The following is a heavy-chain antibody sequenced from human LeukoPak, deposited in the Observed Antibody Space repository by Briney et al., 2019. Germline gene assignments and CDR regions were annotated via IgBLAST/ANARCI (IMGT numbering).Heavy chain of an antibody. Sequence: SETLSLTCTVSGGSISSGGYYWSWIRQHPGKSLEWVGYIYYSGSTYYNPSLKSRVTISVDTSKNQFSLKLSSVTAADTAVYYCAREDRYYFDYWGQGTLVTVSS. V-gene: IGHV4-31*03. CDR3: AREDRYYFDY. D-gene: IGHD1-14*01. CDR1: GGSISSGGYY. CDR2: IYYSGST. J-gene: IGHJ4*02.